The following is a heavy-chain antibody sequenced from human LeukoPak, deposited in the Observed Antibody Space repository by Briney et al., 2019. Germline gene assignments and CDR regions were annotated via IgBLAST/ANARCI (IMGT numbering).Heavy chain of an antibody. D-gene: IGHD3-3*01. J-gene: IGHJ4*02. Sequence: GGSLRLSCAAPGFTFSNHWMSWVRQAPGKGLEYVSRISSNGGSTYYANSVKGRFTISRDNSKNTLYLQMGSLRAADMAVYYCARGGYYDFWSGTFDYWGQGTLVTVSS. CDR2: ISSNGGST. CDR1: GFTFSNHW. V-gene: IGHV3-64*01. CDR3: ARGGYYDFWSGTFDY.